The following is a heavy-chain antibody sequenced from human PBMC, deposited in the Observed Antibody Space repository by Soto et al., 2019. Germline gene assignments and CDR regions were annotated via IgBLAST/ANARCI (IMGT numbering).Heavy chain of an antibody. J-gene: IGHJ6*02. CDR2: IIPILGIA. Sequence: SVKVSCKASGGTFSSYTISWVRQAPGQGLEWMGRIIPILGIANYAQKFQGRVTITADKSTSTAYMELSSLRSEDTAVYYCARVFCSSTSCYAGWDYYYYYGMDVWGQGTTVTVSS. D-gene: IGHD2-2*01. V-gene: IGHV1-69*02. CDR1: GGTFSSYT. CDR3: ARVFCSSTSCYAGWDYYYYYGMDV.